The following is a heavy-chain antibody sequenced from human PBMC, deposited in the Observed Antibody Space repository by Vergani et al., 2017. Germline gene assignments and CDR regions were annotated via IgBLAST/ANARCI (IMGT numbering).Heavy chain of an antibody. CDR3: AKAGSVTSGSLQYNFYMDV. J-gene: IGHJ6*03. Sequence: QVQLAESGGGRVQPGRSLRLSCAASGFSFSSHAIHRVRQAPGKGLEWVAVISNDGSKKYYADPVKGRFTISRDNSKNTLDLQMNSLRTQDTAVYYCAKAGSVTSGSLQYNFYMDVWGKGTTVTVS. V-gene: IGHV3-30*18. CDR1: GFSFSSHA. CDR2: ISNDGSKK. D-gene: IGHD3-10*01.